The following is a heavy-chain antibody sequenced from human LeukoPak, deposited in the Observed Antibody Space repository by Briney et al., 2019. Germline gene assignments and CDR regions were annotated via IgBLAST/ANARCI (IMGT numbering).Heavy chain of an antibody. CDR1: GGSISSGDYY. V-gene: IGHV4-30-4*01. D-gene: IGHD1-1*01. Sequence: PSETLSLTCTVSGGSISSGDYYWSWIRQPPGKGLEWIGYIYYSGSTYYNPSLKSRVTISVDTSKNQFSLKLSSVTAADTAGYYCARVGGVERRSNWFDPWGQGTLVTVSS. CDR3: ARVGGVERRSNWFDP. CDR2: IYYSGST. J-gene: IGHJ5*02.